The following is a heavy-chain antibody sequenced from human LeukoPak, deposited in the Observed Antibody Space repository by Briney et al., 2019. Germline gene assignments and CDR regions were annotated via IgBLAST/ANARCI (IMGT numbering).Heavy chain of an antibody. CDR2: INHSGST. D-gene: IGHD3-16*02. V-gene: IGHV4-34*01. J-gene: IGHJ4*02. CDR1: GGSFSGYY. CDR3: ARTPISPIYDYVWGSYRSSLFDY. Sequence: KPSETLSLTCAVYGGSFSGYYWSWIRQPPGKGLEWIGEINHSGSTNYNPSLKSRVTLSVDTSKNQFSLKLSSVTAADTAVYYCARTPISPIYDYVWGSYRSSLFDYWGQGTLVTVSS.